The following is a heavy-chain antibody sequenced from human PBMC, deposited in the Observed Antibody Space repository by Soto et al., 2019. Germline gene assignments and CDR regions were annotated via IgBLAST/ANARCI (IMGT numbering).Heavy chain of an antibody. CDR1: GYIFTDYW. V-gene: IGHV5-51*01. Sequence: LKISCKGSGYIFTDYWIAWVRQLPGQRPEWMGIIYPGDSDTRYSPSFKGQVTISADKSINTAYPQWSSLEVSDTAMYYCTRLISPVAARPSWGQGTLVTV. D-gene: IGHD2-15*01. J-gene: IGHJ4*02. CDR3: TRLISPVAARPS. CDR2: IYPGDSDT.